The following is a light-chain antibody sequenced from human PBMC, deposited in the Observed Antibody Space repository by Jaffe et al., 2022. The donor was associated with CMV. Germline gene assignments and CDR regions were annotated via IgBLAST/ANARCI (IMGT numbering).Light chain of an antibody. CDR2: DAS. V-gene: IGKV1-33*01. Sequence: DVQMTQSPSSLSASVGDRVTITCQASQHITNYLNWYQQKPGKAPKLLIFDASNLKTGVPSRFSGRGSGTDFTFTISSLQSEDIATYYCQQYDNFPYTFGHGTKLEIK. CDR3: QQYDNFPYT. J-gene: IGKJ2*01. CDR1: QHITNY.